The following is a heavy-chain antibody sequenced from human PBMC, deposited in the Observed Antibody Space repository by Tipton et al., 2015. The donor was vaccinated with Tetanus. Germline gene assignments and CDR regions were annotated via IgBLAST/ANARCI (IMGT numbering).Heavy chain of an antibody. CDR3: ARHSSLKALNY. Sequence: LRLSCNLSGASINAGGYLWTWVRQHPGKGLEWIGNIYYDTARTSHVPSLASRVSISVDASKNQFSLELSSVTAADTAVYYCARHSSLKALNYWGQGTLVTASS. J-gene: IGHJ4*02. CDR1: GASINAGGYL. V-gene: IGHV4-31*02. CDR2: IYYDTART. D-gene: IGHD3-9*01.